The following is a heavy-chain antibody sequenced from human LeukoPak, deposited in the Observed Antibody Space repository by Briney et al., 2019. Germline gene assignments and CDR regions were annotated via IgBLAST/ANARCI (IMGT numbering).Heavy chain of an antibody. CDR2: INPNSVVT. CDR1: RYTFTGYY. D-gene: IGHD3-22*01. J-gene: IGHJ6*02. V-gene: IGHV1-2*02. Sequence: ASAKVSCKPSRYTFTGYYMHSVRQAPGQGLEWMGWINPNSVVTKYAQKFQARVTMTRDKSISTAYMELSRVRSDDTAVYYCARGEEAYYDSSGYYGMDVWGQGTTVTVSS. CDR3: ARGEEAYYDSSGYYGMDV.